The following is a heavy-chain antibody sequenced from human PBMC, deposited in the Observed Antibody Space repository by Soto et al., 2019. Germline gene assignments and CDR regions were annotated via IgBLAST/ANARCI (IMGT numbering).Heavy chain of an antibody. D-gene: IGHD3-22*01. Sequence: PGGSLRLSCAASGFTFSFYSMTGVWQAQGKGLEWVSSISTTSTYIYYADSVKGRFTISRDNARNSLHLQMNSLRAEDTAMYYCARDLAVYESGQEPYWGHGTLVTVSS. V-gene: IGHV3-21*01. CDR1: GFTFSFYS. CDR3: ARDLAVYESGQEPY. CDR2: ISTTSTYI. J-gene: IGHJ4*01.